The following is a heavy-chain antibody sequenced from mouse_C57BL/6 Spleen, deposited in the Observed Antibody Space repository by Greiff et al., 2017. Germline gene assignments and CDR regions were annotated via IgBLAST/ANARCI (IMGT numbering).Heavy chain of an antibody. CDR2: IHPNSGST. J-gene: IGHJ3*01. D-gene: IGHD2-4*01. CDR1: GYTFTSYW. Sequence: VQLQQSGAELVKPGASVKLSCKASGYTFTSYWMHWVKQRPGQGLEWIGMIHPNSGSTNYNEKFKSKATLTVDKSSSTAYMQLSSLTSEDSAVYYCVIYYDYDVWFAYWGQGTLVTVSA. CDR3: VIYYDYDVWFAY. V-gene: IGHV1-64*01.